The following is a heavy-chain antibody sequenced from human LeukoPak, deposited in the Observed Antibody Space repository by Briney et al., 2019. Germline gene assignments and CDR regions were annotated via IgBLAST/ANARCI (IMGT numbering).Heavy chain of an antibody. CDR3: VREVRREGDQFDY. Sequence: SGGSLRLSCAASGFTFSTYEMNWVRKAPGKGLEWVSYISSSGGTIHYSDSVKGRFTISRDNAKNSLYLQMNSLRAEDTAVYYCVREVRREGDQFDYWGQGTLVTVSS. CDR1: GFTFSTYE. CDR2: ISSSGGTI. J-gene: IGHJ4*02. D-gene: IGHD2-21*01. V-gene: IGHV3-48*03.